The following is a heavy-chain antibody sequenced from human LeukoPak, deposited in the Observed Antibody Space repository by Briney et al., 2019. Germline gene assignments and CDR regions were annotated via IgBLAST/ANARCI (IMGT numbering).Heavy chain of an antibody. V-gene: IGHV3-74*01. CDR2: INSDGSST. Sequence: GGSLRLSCAASGFTFSSYWMHWVRQAPGKGLVWVSRINSDGSSTSYADSVKGRFTISRDNAKNTLYLQMNSLRAEDTAVYYCARGNSSLYYFDYWGQGTLVTVSS. CDR1: GFTFSSYW. D-gene: IGHD6-13*01. J-gene: IGHJ4*02. CDR3: ARGNSSLYYFDY.